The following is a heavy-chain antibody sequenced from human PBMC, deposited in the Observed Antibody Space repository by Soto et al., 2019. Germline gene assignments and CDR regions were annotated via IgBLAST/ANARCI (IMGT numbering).Heavy chain of an antibody. CDR2: INHSGST. CDR3: AAGGSSGWYENWFDP. J-gene: IGHJ5*02. CDR1: GGSFSGYY. D-gene: IGHD6-19*01. V-gene: IGHV4-34*01. Sequence: PSETLSLTCAVYGGSFSGYYWSWIRQPPGKGLEWIGEINHSGSTNYNPSLKSRVTISVDTSKNQFSLKLSSVTAADTAVYYCAAGGSSGWYENWFDPWGQGTLVTVSS.